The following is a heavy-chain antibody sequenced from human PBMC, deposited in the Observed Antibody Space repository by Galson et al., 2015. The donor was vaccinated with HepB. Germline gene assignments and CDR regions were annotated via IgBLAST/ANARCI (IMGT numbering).Heavy chain of an antibody. CDR1: GFTFSSYS. CDR2: ISSSSSTI. J-gene: IGHJ3*02. V-gene: IGHV3-48*01. D-gene: IGHD4-23*01. Sequence: SLRLSCAASGFTFSSYSMNWVRQAPGKGLEWVSYISSSSSTIYYADSVKGRFTISRDNAKNSLYLQMNSLRAEDTAVYYCARPMTMVVTYAFDIWGPGTMVTVSS. CDR3: ARPMTMVVTYAFDI.